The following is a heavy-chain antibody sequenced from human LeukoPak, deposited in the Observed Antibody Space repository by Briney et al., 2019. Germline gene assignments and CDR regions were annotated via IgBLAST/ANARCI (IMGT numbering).Heavy chain of an antibody. D-gene: IGHD5-18*01. CDR1: GFTFSRYS. V-gene: IGHV3-21*01. CDR2: ISNIGTSI. CDR3: APEDTAMVEHLDFDY. J-gene: IGHJ4*02. Sequence: PGGSLRLSCAVSGFTFSRYSMNWVRQAPGKGLEWVSSISNIGTSIYYADSVKGRFTISRDNAKNSLYLQMDSLRAEDTAVYYCAPEDTAMVEHLDFDYWGQGTLVTVSS.